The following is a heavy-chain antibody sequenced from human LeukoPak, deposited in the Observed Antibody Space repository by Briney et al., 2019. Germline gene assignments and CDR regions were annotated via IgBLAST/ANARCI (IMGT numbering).Heavy chain of an antibody. Sequence: GGSLRLSCAASGLIFSSYVMHWVRQAPGKGLEWVAVIWYDGSNKYYADSVKGRFTISRDNSKNTLYLQMNSLRAEDTAVYYCANKKWLENWGQGTLVTVSS. V-gene: IGHV3-33*06. CDR1: GLIFSSYV. CDR3: ANKKWLEN. CDR2: IWYDGSNK. D-gene: IGHD6-19*01. J-gene: IGHJ4*02.